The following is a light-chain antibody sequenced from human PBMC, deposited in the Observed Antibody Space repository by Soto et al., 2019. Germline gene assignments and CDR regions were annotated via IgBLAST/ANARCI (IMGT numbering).Light chain of an antibody. CDR2: TTN. CDR3: ATWDGGLSGPFV. CDR1: NSNIGSDI. Sequence: QSALTQPPSASGTPGQRATISCCGSNSNIGSDIVNCYQLLPGAAPEVLINTTNQRPSGVPERFSGSKSGTSASLAISGLQSEDEANSYCATWDGGLSGPFVFGTGTKVTVL. V-gene: IGLV1-44*01. J-gene: IGLJ1*01.